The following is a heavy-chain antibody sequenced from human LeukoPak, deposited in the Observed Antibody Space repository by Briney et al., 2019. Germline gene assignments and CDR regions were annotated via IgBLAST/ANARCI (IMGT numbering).Heavy chain of an antibody. CDR3: AKYDRAYGWFDP. D-gene: IGHD5-12*01. Sequence: SHTLSLTCAISGDSVSINSAAWNWIRQSPSRGLEWLGRTYYRSQWYTDYAVSVKSRITMNPDTSKNQFSLHLNSVTPEDTAVYYCAKYDRAYGWFDPWGQGALVTVSS. V-gene: IGHV6-1*01. CDR2: TYYRSQWYT. CDR1: GDSVSINSAA. J-gene: IGHJ5*02.